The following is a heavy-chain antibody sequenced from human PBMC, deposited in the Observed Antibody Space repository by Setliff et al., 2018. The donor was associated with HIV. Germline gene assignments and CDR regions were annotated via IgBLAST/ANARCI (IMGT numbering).Heavy chain of an antibody. V-gene: IGHV1-18*01. CDR1: GYSFTAYG. CDR3: ARVPSGAAGLVRAGFYF. J-gene: IGHJ4*01. D-gene: IGHD6-25*01. Sequence: ASVKFSCKASGYSFTAYGLSWVRQAPGQGFEWMGWINTDSGHTNFAQKFQDRVTVTPDTSTNTTSMELMGLRSDDTATYYCARVPSGAAGLVRAGFYFWVQGSLVTVSS. CDR2: INTDSGHT.